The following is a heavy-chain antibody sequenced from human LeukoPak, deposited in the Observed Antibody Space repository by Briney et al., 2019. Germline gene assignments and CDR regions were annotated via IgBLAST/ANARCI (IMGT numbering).Heavy chain of an antibody. V-gene: IGHV1-69*04. J-gene: IGHJ4*02. CDR1: GGTFSSYT. CDR2: IIPILGIA. CDR3: ARDRDVDTVMVGDY. Sequence: ASVKVSCKASGGTFSSYTISWVRQAPGQGLEWMGRIIPILGIANYAQKLQGRVTMTTDTSTSTAYMELRSLRSDDSAVYYCARDRDVDTVMVGDYWGQGTLVTVSS. D-gene: IGHD5-18*01.